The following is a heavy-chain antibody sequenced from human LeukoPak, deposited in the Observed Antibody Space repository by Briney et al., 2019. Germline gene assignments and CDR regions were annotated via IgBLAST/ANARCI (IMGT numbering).Heavy chain of an antibody. CDR2: ISDDGSRQ. Sequence: PGGSLRLSCAATGFTFSNYEIHWGRQAPGKGLEWVAFISDDGSRQHYADSVKGRFTISRDNSKNTLNLQMNSLRAEDTAVYYCARDKEVVITVGSFDYWGQGTLVTVSS. CDR1: GFTFSNYE. CDR3: ARDKEVVITVGSFDY. J-gene: IGHJ4*02. D-gene: IGHD3-22*01. V-gene: IGHV3-30-3*01.